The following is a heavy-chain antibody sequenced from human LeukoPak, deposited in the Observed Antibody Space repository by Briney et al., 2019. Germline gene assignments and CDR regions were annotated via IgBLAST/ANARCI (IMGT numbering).Heavy chain of an antibody. Sequence: SETLSLTCTVSGGSISSGGYYWSWIRQPPGKGLEWIRNIYHSGSTYYNPSLKSRVTISVDRSKNQFSLKLSSVTAADTAVYYCARVLTGDPQYYFDYWGQGTLVTVSS. J-gene: IGHJ4*02. CDR3: ARVLTGDPQYYFDY. D-gene: IGHD7-27*01. V-gene: IGHV4-30-2*01. CDR1: GGSISSGGYY. CDR2: IYHSGST.